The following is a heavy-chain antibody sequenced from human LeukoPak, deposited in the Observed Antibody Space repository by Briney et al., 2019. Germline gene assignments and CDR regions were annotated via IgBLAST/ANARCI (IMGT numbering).Heavy chain of an antibody. V-gene: IGHV3-23*01. CDR2: ISGHGGTT. CDR1: GFTFSSYG. CDR3: ARDEYQPYYFDY. Sequence: GGSLRLSCAASGFTFSSYGMHWVRQAPGKGLEWVSTISGHGGTTYYADSVKGRFTISRDNSKNTLYLQMNSLRAEDTAVYYCARDEYQPYYFDYWGQGTLVTVSS. D-gene: IGHD2-2*01. J-gene: IGHJ4*02.